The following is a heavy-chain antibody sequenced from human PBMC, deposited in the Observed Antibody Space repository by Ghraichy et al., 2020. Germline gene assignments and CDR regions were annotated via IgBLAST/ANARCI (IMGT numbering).Heavy chain of an antibody. CDR3: AKDLSYGYSYGYLSYYYYGMDV. CDR2: ISYDGSNK. Sequence: GGSLRLSCAASGFTFSSYGMHWVRQAPGKGLEWVAVISYDGSNKYYADSVKGRFTISRDNSKNRLYLQMNSLRAEDTAVYYCAKDLSYGYSYGYLSYYYYGMDVWGQGTTVTVSS. J-gene: IGHJ6*02. V-gene: IGHV3-30*18. D-gene: IGHD5-18*01. CDR1: GFTFSSYG.